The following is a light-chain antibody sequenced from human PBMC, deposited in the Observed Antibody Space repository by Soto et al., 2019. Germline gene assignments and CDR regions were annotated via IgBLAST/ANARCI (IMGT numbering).Light chain of an antibody. CDR3: QQRSNWPPIT. CDR1: QSINTY. CDR2: DAS. J-gene: IGKJ5*01. Sequence: ENVLTQSPATLSLSPVEGATLSFSASQSINTYLAWYQQKPGQAPRLLIYDASNRATGIPARFSGSGSGTDFTLTISSLEPEDFAVYYCQQRSNWPPITFGQGTRLEIK. V-gene: IGKV3-11*01.